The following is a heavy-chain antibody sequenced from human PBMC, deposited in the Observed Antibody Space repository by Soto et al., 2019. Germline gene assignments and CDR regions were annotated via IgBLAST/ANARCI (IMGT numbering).Heavy chain of an antibody. Sequence: QVQLVQSGAEVKKPGASVKVSCKASGYTFTSYAISWVRQAPGQGLEWMGWISAYTGKTNYAQKLQGRVTMTTDTTTTTASTELRSLTSDDTAVYYSARSSPPAGYWGQGTLVTVSS. CDR2: ISAYTGKT. CDR1: GYTFTSYA. J-gene: IGHJ4*02. CDR3: ARSSPPAGY. V-gene: IGHV1-18*01.